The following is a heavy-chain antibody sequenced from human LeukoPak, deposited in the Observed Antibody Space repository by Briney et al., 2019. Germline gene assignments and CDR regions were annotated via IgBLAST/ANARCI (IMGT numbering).Heavy chain of an antibody. Sequence: GASVKVSCKASGYTFTSYGISWVRQAPGQGLKWMGWISAYNGNTNYAQKLQGRVTMTTDTSTSTAYMELRSLRSDDTAVYYCARDIHDFWSGYVFDYXXXXTLVTVSS. V-gene: IGHV1-18*01. J-gene: IGHJ4*01. CDR3: ARDIHDFWSGYVFDY. D-gene: IGHD3-3*01. CDR1: GYTFTSYG. CDR2: ISAYNGNT.